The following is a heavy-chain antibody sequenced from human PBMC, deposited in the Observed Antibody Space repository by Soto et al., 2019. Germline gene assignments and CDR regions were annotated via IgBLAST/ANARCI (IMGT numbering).Heavy chain of an antibody. CDR2: ISSSSSTI. Sequence: GSLRLSCAASGFTFSSYSMNWVRQAPGKGLEWVSYISSSSSTIYYADSVKGRFTISRDNAKNSLYLQMNSLRDEDTAVYYCARDDDFWSGYYHLDYWGQGTLVTVSS. V-gene: IGHV3-48*02. CDR3: ARDDDFWSGYYHLDY. J-gene: IGHJ4*02. D-gene: IGHD3-3*01. CDR1: GFTFSSYS.